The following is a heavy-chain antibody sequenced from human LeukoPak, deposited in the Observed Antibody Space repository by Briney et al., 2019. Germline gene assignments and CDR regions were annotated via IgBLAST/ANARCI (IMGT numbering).Heavy chain of an antibody. J-gene: IGHJ4*02. D-gene: IGHD3-9*01. CDR1: GYTFTNYY. CDR3: ARDNYNFLTGYYDY. Sequence: ASVKVSCKASGYTFTNYYIHWVRQAPGQGLEWMGVIKPGGDSTSSARIFQGRVTMTTDTSTSTAYMELRSLRSDDTAVYYCARDNYNFLTGYYDYWGQGTLVTVSS. V-gene: IGHV1-46*01. CDR2: IKPGGDST.